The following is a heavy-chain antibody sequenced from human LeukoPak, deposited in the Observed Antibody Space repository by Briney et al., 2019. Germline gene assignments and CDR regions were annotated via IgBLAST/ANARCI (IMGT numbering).Heavy chain of an antibody. D-gene: IGHD3-10*01. CDR2: IYYSGST. CDR1: GGSISSYY. CDR3: ARDPGPHSYYYGSGSYYIPAGFDP. J-gene: IGHJ5*02. V-gene: IGHV4-59*01. Sequence: SETLSLTCTVSGGSISSYYWSWIRQPPGKGLEWIGYIYYSGSTNYNPSLKSRVTISVDTSKNQFSLKLSSVTAADTAVYYCARDPGPHSYYYGSGSYYIPAGFDPWGQGTLVTVSS.